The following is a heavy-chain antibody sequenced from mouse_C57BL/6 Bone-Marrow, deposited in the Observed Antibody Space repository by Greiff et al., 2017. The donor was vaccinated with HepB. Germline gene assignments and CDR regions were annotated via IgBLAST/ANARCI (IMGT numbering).Heavy chain of an antibody. D-gene: IGHD6-1*01. CDR3: GRGLRFAY. V-gene: IGHV1-26*01. CDR2: INPNNGGT. Sequence: EVQLQQSGPELVKPGASVKISCKASGYTFTDYYMNWVKQSHGKSLEWIGDINPNNGGTSYNQKFKGKATLTVDKSSSTAYMELRSLTSEDSAVYYCGRGLRFAYWGQGTLVTVSA. CDR1: GYTFTDYY. J-gene: IGHJ3*01.